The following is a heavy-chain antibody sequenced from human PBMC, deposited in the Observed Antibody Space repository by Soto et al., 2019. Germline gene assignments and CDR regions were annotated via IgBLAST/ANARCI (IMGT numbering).Heavy chain of an antibody. Sequence: SETLSLTCAVSGGSFSPYYWTWIRQSPGEGLEWIAEICHTGITMVKSSLKSRVTMSMDTSTNKFSLSLRALTAADTAVYYCARVQVRRGNGSGYLNGFDVWGQGTLVTVS. CDR1: GGSFSPYY. V-gene: IGHV4-34*01. J-gene: IGHJ3*01. CDR2: ICHTGIT. D-gene: IGHD3-3*01. CDR3: ARVQVRRGNGSGYLNGFDV.